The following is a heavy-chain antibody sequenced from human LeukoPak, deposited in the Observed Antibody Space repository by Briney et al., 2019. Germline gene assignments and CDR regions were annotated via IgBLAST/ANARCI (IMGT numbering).Heavy chain of an antibody. V-gene: IGHV1-18*01. J-gene: IGHJ4*02. CDR3: ARDLRVTSTGRFDY. D-gene: IGHD2-21*02. CDR2: INTYNGNT. Sequence: AAVKVSCKASGYMFTSYGVTWVRQAPGQGLEWMGWINTYNGNTNYAQNLQGRVTMTTDTSTSTAYMELRSLRSDDTAVYYCARDLRVTSTGRFDYWGQGTLVTVSS. CDR1: GYMFTSYG.